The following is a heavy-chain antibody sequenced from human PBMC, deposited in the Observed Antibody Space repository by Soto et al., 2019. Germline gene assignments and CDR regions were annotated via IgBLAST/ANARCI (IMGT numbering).Heavy chain of an antibody. D-gene: IGHD6-13*01. J-gene: IGHJ1*01. CDR2: INWNSATI. Sequence: GGSLRLSCEASGFTFNDYAMHWVRQAPGKGLEWVSGINWNSATIAYADSVKGRFIISRDNAKNSLNLQMNSLKVEDTALYYCAKDSVSSWWEGIQGWGQGTLVTVSS. CDR1: GFTFNDYA. V-gene: IGHV3-9*01. CDR3: AKDSVSSWWEGIQG.